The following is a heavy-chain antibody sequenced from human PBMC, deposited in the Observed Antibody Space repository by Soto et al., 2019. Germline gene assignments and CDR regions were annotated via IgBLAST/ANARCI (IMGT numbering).Heavy chain of an antibody. J-gene: IGHJ3*02. CDR2: ISGTKSFT. CDR3: ARVQXXQLXXXFADAFDI. Sequence: QVQLVESGGDLVKPGGSLRLSCAASGFTFSDYYMSWIRQAPGKGLEIVSYISGTKSFTDYADSVKGRFTISRDNAKXXXXXXXXTXXXXXXXXXXXARVQXXQLXXXFADAFDIWGQGTMVTVSS. V-gene: IGHV3-11*05. CDR1: GFTFSDYY. D-gene: IGHD2-2*01.